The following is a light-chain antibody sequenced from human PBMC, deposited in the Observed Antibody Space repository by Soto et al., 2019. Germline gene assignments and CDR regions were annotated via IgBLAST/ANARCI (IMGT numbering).Light chain of an antibody. V-gene: IGLV2-14*01. J-gene: IGLJ3*02. CDR2: EVS. Sequence: QSALTQPASVSGSPGQSITISCTGTSSDIGDYNYVSWYQQHPGRAPKLLIYEVSNRPSGVSNRFSGSKSGNTASLTISGLQPEDEADYYCSSYTSTSSWVFGGGTKLTVL. CDR1: SSDIGDYNY. CDR3: SSYTSTSSWV.